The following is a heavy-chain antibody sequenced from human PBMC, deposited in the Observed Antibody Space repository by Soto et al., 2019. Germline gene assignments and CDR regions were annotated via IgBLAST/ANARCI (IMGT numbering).Heavy chain of an antibody. J-gene: IGHJ5*02. Sequence: QLQLQESGPGLVKPSETLSLTCSVSGGSISSSSYYWGWLRQSPVQGLEWIGSIYYSENTYYNASLKSRVTISVDTSKNQFSLNLSSVTAADTAVYYCARILWSSGWSRFDPWGQGTLVIVSS. CDR2: IYYSENT. V-gene: IGHV4-39*01. CDR3: ARILWSSGWSRFDP. D-gene: IGHD6-19*01. CDR1: GGSISSSSYY.